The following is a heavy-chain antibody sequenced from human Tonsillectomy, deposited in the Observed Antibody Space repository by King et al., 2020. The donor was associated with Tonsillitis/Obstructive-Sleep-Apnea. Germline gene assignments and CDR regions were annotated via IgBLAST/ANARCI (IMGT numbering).Heavy chain of an antibody. CDR1: GFTFSSYW. J-gene: IGHJ5*02. Sequence: VQLVESGGGLVQPGGSLRLSCAASGFTFSSYWMHWVRQAPGRGLVWVSRISVDGSITTYADSVKGRFTISRDNAQNTLYFQMNSLRAEDTAVYYCARATDLVNNWFDPLGQGTLVTVSS. CDR3: ARATDLVNNWFDP. V-gene: IGHV3-74*01. D-gene: IGHD1-26*01. CDR2: ISVDGSIT.